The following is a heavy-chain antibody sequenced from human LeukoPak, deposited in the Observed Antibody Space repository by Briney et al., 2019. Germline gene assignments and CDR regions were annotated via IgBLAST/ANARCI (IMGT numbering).Heavy chain of an antibody. V-gene: IGHV3-23*01. D-gene: IGHD3-9*01. J-gene: IGHJ5*02. Sequence: SGGSLRLSCAASGFTFSSYAMSWVRQAPGKGLEWVSAISGSGGSTYYADSVKGRFTISRDNSKNTLYLQMNSLRAEDTAVYYYAKDHYDILTGFLWSDPWGQGTLVTVSS. CDR2: ISGSGGST. CDR1: GFTFSSYA. CDR3: AKDHYDILTGFLWSDP.